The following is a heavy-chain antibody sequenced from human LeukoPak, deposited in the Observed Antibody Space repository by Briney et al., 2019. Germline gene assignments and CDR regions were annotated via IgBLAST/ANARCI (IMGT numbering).Heavy chain of an antibody. Sequence: PSETLSLTRTVSGDSISGYYWSWIRQPPGKGLEWIGNIYHSGSTNYSPSLKSRVTISVDTSKNQFSLKLSSVTAADTAVYYCARSYSGIPYYFDYWGQGTLVTVSS. CDR2: IYHSGST. D-gene: IGHD1-26*01. J-gene: IGHJ4*02. CDR3: ARSYSGIPYYFDY. CDR1: GDSISGYY. V-gene: IGHV4-59*01.